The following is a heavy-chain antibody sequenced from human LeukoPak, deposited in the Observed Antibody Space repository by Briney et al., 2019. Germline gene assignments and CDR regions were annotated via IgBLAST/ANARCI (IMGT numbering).Heavy chain of an antibody. D-gene: IGHD6-6*01. J-gene: IGHJ4*02. Sequence: SETLSLTCTVSGGSISSYYWSWIRQPPGKGLEWIGYIYYSGSTDYNPSLKSRVTMSLDMSRNQFSLKLKSVTAADTAVYYCAREGSMTARPFVSIDYWGQGALVTVSS. CDR1: GGSISSYY. CDR2: IYYSGST. CDR3: AREGSMTARPFVSIDY. V-gene: IGHV4-59*12.